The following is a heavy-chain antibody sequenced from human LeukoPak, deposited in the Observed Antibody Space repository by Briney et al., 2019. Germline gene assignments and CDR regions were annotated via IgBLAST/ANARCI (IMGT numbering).Heavy chain of an antibody. CDR2: IIPIFGTA. V-gene: IGHV1-69*13. CDR3: ASRYDSSGEFVDY. J-gene: IGHJ4*02. D-gene: IGHD3-22*01. Sequence: SVKVSCKASGGTFSGYAISWVRQAPGQGLEWMGGIIPIFGTANYAQKFQGRVTITADESTSTAYMGLSSLRSEDTAVYYCASRYDSSGEFVDYWGQGTLVTVSS. CDR1: GGTFSGYA.